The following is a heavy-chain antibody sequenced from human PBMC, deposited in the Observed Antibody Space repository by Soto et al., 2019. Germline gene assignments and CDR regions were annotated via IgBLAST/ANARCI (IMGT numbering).Heavy chain of an antibody. J-gene: IGHJ6*02. CDR1: GGTFSSSA. D-gene: IGHD3-10*01. V-gene: IGHV1-69*12. CDR3: ASPRDNYYYNGMDV. Sequence: QVQLVQSGAEVKKPGSSVKVSCKASGGTFSSSAISWVRQSPGQGLEWMGGFIRIFGAADYAQNFRGRVTIAADESTSTAYMELSSLRSEDTAVYYCASPRDNYYYNGMDVWGQGTTVTVSS. CDR2: FIRIFGAA.